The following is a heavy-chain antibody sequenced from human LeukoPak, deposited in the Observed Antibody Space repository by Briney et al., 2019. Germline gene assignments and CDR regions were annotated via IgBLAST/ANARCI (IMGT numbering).Heavy chain of an antibody. Sequence: PGGSLRLSCASSRFTFSNSIFHWVRQAPGKGLEWVAAMSYDGFSKYYADSVKGRFTISRDDSKNTLYLHMSSLRPEDTAIYYCYCRDDLPAWGQGTLVTISS. CDR1: RFTFSNSI. V-gene: IGHV3-30*14. CDR3: YCRDDLPA. CDR2: MSYDGFSK. J-gene: IGHJ5*02. D-gene: IGHD5-24*01.